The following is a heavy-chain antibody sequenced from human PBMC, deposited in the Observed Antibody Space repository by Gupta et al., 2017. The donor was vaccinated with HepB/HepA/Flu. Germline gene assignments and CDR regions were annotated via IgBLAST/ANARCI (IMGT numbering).Heavy chain of an antibody. CDR2: ISSSSSYI. CDR3: ARAPIAAAGSYYYYYMDV. CDR1: GFTFSSYS. D-gene: IGHD6-13*01. J-gene: IGHJ6*03. V-gene: IGHV3-21*01. Sequence: EVQLVESGGGLVKPGGSLRLSCAASGFTFSSYSMNWVRQAPGKGLEWVSSISSSSSYIYYADSVKGRFTISRDNAKNSLYLQMNSLRAEDTAVYYCARAPIAAAGSYYYYYMDVWGKGTTVTVSS.